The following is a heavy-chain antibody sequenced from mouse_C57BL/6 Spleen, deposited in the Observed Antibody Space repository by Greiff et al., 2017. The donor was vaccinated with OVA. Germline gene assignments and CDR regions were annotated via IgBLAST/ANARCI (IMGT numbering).Heavy chain of an antibody. CDR2: IYPGDGDT. J-gene: IGHJ4*01. CDR3: AREDHYYAMDY. V-gene: IGHV1-82*01. CDR1: GYAFSSSW. Sequence: VQLQQSGPELVKPGASVKISCKASGYAFSSSWMNWVKQRPGKGLEWIGRIYPGDGDTNYNGKFKGKATLTADKSSSTAYMQLSSLTSEDSAVYFCAREDHYYAMDYWGQGTSVTVSS.